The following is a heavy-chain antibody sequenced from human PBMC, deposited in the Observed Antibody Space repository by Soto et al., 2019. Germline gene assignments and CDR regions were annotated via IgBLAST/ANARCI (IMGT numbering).Heavy chain of an antibody. Sequence: ASVKVSCKVSGYTLSELAIHWVRQVPGKGLEWMGAFHPQDGEAIYAQKFQGRVTMTEDTSTDTAYIELSSLRSEDTAVFYCARETTYYYDSSSYPHDAFDIWGQGTMVTVSS. CDR1: GYTLSELA. D-gene: IGHD3-22*01. J-gene: IGHJ3*02. V-gene: IGHV1-24*01. CDR2: FHPQDGEA. CDR3: ARETTYYYDSSSYPHDAFDI.